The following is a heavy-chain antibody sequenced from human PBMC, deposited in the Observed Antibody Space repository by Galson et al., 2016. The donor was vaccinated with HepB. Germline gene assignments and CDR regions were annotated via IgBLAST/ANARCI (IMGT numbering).Heavy chain of an antibody. CDR3: AKDVGGSNIWFDYYYYGMDV. CDR2: ISGSGGST. CDR1: GFTFRSSA. D-gene: IGHD2/OR15-2a*01. Sequence: SLRLSCAASGFTFRSSAMTWVRQTPRKGLEWVSCISGSGGSTYYADSVKGRFTISRDNSKNTLYLQMNSLRVEDTAVYYCAKDVGGSNIWFDYYYYGMDVWGQGTTVTVSS. J-gene: IGHJ6*02. V-gene: IGHV3-23*01.